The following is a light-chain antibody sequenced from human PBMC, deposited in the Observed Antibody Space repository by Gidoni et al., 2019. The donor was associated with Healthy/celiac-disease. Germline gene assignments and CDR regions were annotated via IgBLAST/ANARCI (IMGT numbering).Light chain of an antibody. CDR3: QQRSNWPPLT. Sequence: EIVLTQSPATLSLSPGERATLSCRASKSVSSYLAWYQQKPGQAPRLLIYDASNRATGIPARFSGSVSGTDFTLTISSLEPEDFAVYYCQQRSNWPPLTFGGGTKVEIK. V-gene: IGKV3-11*01. CDR2: DAS. CDR1: KSVSSY. J-gene: IGKJ4*01.